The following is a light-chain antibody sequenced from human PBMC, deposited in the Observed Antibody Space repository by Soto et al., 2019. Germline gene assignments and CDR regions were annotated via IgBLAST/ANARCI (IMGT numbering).Light chain of an antibody. CDR2: GAS. CDR3: QQYNNWPLT. V-gene: IGKV3-15*01. Sequence: EIVMTQSPATLSVYPGERATLSCRASQSVSSNLAWYQQKPGQAPRLLIYGASTRATGIPARFSGSGSGTEFTLTISSLQPEDFAVYYCQQYNNWPLTFGQGTKV. CDR1: QSVSSN. J-gene: IGKJ1*01.